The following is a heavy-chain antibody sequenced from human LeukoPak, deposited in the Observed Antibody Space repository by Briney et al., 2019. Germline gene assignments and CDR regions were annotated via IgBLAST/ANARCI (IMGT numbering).Heavy chain of an antibody. V-gene: IGHV3-7*03. Sequence: GGSLRLSCAASGFTFSSYGMSWVRQAPGKGLEWVANIKQDGSEKSSVDSVKGRFTMSRDNAKKSLYLKMNRLRAENAAEYYCAREYLGSGTYHFYHWGQGTLVTVSS. J-gene: IGHJ4*02. CDR1: GFTFSSYG. CDR2: IKQDGSEK. CDR3: AREYLGSGTYHFYH. D-gene: IGHD3-10*01.